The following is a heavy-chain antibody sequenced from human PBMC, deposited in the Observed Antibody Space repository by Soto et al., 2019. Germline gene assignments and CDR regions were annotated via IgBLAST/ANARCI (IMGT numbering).Heavy chain of an antibody. CDR3: ARVSSIWLAYFDY. CDR2: ISGSGGST. V-gene: IGHV3-23*01. J-gene: IGHJ4*02. Sequence: SLRPSCAASGFTFSNFAMSWVRQAPGKGLDWVSAISGSGGSTNYADSVKGRFTISRDNSKNTLYLQMNSLRAEDTAVYYCARVSSIWLAYFDYWGQGTLVTVSS. CDR1: GFTFSNFA. D-gene: IGHD6-13*01.